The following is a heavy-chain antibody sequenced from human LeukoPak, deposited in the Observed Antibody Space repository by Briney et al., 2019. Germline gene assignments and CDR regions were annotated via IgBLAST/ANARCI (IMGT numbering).Heavy chain of an antibody. V-gene: IGHV5-51*01. CDR3: ARLPQLVGENWFDP. Sequence: GESLKISCKGSAYSFTSYWIGWVRQMPGKGLEWMGIIYPGDSDTRYSPSFQGQVTISADKSISTAYLQWSSLKASDTAMYYGARLPQLVGENWFDPWGQGTLVTVPS. J-gene: IGHJ5*02. CDR2: IYPGDSDT. CDR1: AYSFTSYW. D-gene: IGHD6-6*01.